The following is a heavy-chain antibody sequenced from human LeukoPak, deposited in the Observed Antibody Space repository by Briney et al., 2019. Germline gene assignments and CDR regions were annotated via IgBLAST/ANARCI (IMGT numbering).Heavy chain of an antibody. J-gene: IGHJ6*04. D-gene: IGHD2-2*01. V-gene: IGHV3-11*04. Sequence: PGGSLRLSCAASGFTFSDYYMSWIRQAPGKGLEWVSYISGSGSTMYYADSVKGRFTISRDNAKNSLYLQMNSLRAEDTAVYYCARHIVCSSTDCPQDVWGKGTTVTVSS. CDR2: ISGSGSTM. CDR3: ARHIVCSSTDCPQDV. CDR1: GFTFSDYY.